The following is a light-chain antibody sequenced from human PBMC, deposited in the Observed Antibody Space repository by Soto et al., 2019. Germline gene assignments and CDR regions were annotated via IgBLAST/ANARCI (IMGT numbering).Light chain of an antibody. CDR2: YVS. CDR1: STDLTYDSY. J-gene: IGLJ3*02. CDR3: SSFIDNDKWV. V-gene: IGLV2-14*01. Sequence: QSALTQPASVSGSPGQSITISCTGTSTDLTYDSYVSWYQQNPGKAPKLMIYYVSARPSGVSTRFSGSKSGNTASLTISGLQAEDGADYYCSSFIDNDKWVFGGGTKLTVL.